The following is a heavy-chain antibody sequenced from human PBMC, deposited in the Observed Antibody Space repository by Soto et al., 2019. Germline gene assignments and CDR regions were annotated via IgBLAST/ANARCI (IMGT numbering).Heavy chain of an antibody. CDR3: ARGGHSNMIVVVTFDY. J-gene: IGHJ4*02. Sequence: SETLSHTCAVYGGSFSGYYWGWIRQPPGKGLEWIGEINPSESTNYNPSLKSRVTISVDTSKNQFSLKLSSVTASDTAVYYCARGGHSNMIVVVTFDYWGQGTLVT. V-gene: IGHV4-34*01. CDR1: GGSFSGYY. D-gene: IGHD3-22*01. CDR2: INPSEST.